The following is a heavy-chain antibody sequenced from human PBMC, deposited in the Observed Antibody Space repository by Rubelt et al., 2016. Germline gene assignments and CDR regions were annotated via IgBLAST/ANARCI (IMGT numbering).Heavy chain of an antibody. D-gene: IGHD2-2*01. CDR2: ILYDGSNK. V-gene: IGHV3-30*03. CDR3: ARDQEYQLLRGRNHIAY. Sequence: VQLVESGGGLVQAGGSLRLSCAASGFTFSKFWMTWVRQAPGKGLEWVAVILYDGSNKYYADSVKGRFTISRDNSKNTLYLQMNSLRAEDTAVYYCARDQEYQLLRGRNHIAYWGQGTLVTVSS. J-gene: IGHJ4*02. CDR1: GFTFSKFW.